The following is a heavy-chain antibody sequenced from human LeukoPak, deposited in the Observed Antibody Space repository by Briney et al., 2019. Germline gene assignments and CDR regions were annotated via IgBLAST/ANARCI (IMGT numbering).Heavy chain of an antibody. D-gene: IGHD3-3*01. J-gene: IGHJ4*02. CDR2: INHSGST. Sequence: PSETLSLTCAVYGGSFSGYYWSWIRQPPGKGLEWIGEINHSGSTNYNPSLKSRVTISVDTSKTQFSLKLSSVTAADTAVYYCARGRNYDFWSGYYLYYFDYWGQGTLVTVSS. CDR3: ARGRNYDFWSGYYLYYFDY. V-gene: IGHV4-34*01. CDR1: GGSFSGYY.